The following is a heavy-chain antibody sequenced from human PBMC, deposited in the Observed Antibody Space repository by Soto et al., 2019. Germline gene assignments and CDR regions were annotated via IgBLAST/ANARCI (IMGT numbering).Heavy chain of an antibody. CDR3: ARQIYDSDTGPNFQYYFDS. J-gene: IGHJ4*02. V-gene: IGHV5-10-1*01. CDR1: GYSFAGYW. CDR2: IDPSDSQT. D-gene: IGHD3-22*01. Sequence: GQSLKISCKGSGYSFAGYWITWVRQKPGKGLEWMGRIDPSDSQTYYSPSFRGHVTISATKSITTVFLQWSSLRASDTAMYYCARQIYDSDTGPNFQYYFDSWGQGTPVTVSS.